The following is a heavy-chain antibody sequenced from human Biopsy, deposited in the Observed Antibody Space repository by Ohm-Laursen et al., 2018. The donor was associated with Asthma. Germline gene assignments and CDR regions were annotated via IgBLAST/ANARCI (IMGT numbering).Heavy chain of an antibody. J-gene: IGHJ4*02. CDR1: GVSISSDY. Sequence: TLSLTCTVSGVSISSDYWSWIRQPPGKGLEWIGHIYYSGSTNYQSSLKSRVTISVDTSKNQFSLKLRSVTAADAAVYYCARGISRVTGLFDHFDSWGQGTLVTVSS. CDR2: IYYSGST. V-gene: IGHV4-59*01. CDR3: ARGISRVTGLFDHFDS. D-gene: IGHD2-21*02.